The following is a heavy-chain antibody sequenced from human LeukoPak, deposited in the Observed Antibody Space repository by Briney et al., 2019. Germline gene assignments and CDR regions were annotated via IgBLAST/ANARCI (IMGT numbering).Heavy chain of an antibody. CDR1: GFTFSSCW. CDR2: INHNGNVN. Sequence: GGSLRLSCAASGFTFSSCWMNWARQAPGKGLEWVASINHNGNVNYYVDSVKGRFTISRDNAKNSLYLQMSNLRAEDTAVYFCARGGGLDVWDQGATVTVSS. CDR3: ARGGGLDV. D-gene: IGHD3-16*01. J-gene: IGHJ6*02. V-gene: IGHV3-7*03.